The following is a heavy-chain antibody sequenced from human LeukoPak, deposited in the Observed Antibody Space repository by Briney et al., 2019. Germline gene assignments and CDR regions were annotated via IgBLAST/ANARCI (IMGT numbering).Heavy chain of an antibody. J-gene: IGHJ4*02. Sequence: SETLSLTCTVSGGSISSSSYYWGWIRQPPGKGLEWIGGIYYSGSTYYNPSLKSRVTISVDTSKNQFSLKLSSVTAADTAVYYCARALAAAGKGYFDYWGQGTLVTVSS. CDR3: ARALAAAGKGYFDY. CDR1: GGSISSSSYY. D-gene: IGHD6-13*01. V-gene: IGHV4-39*01. CDR2: IYYSGST.